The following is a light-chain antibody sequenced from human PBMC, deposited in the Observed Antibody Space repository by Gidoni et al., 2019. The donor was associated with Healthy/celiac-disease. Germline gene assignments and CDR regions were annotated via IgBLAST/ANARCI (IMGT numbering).Light chain of an antibody. V-gene: IGKV1-33*01. CDR1: QDIRNH. Sequence: DIQMNQSPSSLSASVGDRVTITCQASQDIRNHVNWYQQKPGKAPKLVIYDASNLETGVPSRFSGSRSGTDFTFTISSLQPEALATYHCQQYDTLPYTFXQXTKLEIK. CDR3: QQYDTLPYT. CDR2: DAS. J-gene: IGKJ2*01.